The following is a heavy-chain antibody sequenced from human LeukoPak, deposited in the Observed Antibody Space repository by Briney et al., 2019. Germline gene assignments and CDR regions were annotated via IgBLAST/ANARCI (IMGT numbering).Heavy chain of an antibody. CDR1: GFTFSSYA. V-gene: IGHV3-23*01. CDR3: AGGAGVYYYGMDV. J-gene: IGHJ6*02. CDR2: ISGSGGST. Sequence: GGSLRLSCAASGFTFSSYAMSWVRQAPGKGLEWVSAISGSGGSTYHADSVKGRFTISRDNSKNTLFLQMNTLRADDTAVYYCAGGAGVYYYGMDVWGQGTSVTVSS.